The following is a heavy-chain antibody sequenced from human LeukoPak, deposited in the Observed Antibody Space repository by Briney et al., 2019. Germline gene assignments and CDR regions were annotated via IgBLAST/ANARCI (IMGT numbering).Heavy chain of an antibody. D-gene: IGHD4-17*01. V-gene: IGHV3-73*01. CDR1: GFTFSDSA. J-gene: IGHJ6*03. CDR3: TRHGHGDLDYYYYYYMDV. CDR2: IRSKANSYAT. Sequence: GGSLRLSCAASGFTFSDSAMHWVRQASGRGLEWVGRIRSKANSYATAYAASVKGRFTISRDDSKNTAYLQMNSLKTEDTAMYYCTRHGHGDLDYYYYYYMDVWGKGTTVTVSS.